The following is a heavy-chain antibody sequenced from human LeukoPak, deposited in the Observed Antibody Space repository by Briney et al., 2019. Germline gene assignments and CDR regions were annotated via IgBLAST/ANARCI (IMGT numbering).Heavy chain of an antibody. CDR1: GFTFSSYG. J-gene: IGHJ4*02. CDR3: ARDQGYSSSWYLI. V-gene: IGHV3-30*02. Sequence: GGSLRLSCAASGFTFSSYGMHWVRQAPGKGLEWVAFIRYDGSNKYYADSVKGRFTISRDNSKNTLYLQMNSLRAEDTAVYYCARDQGYSSSWYLIWGQGTLVTVSS. D-gene: IGHD6-13*01. CDR2: IRYDGSNK.